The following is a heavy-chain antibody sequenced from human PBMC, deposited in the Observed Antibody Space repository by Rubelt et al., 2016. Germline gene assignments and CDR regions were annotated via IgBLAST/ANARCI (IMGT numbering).Heavy chain of an antibody. J-gene: IGHJ4*02. D-gene: IGHD6-13*01. Sequence: VQLQESGPGLVKPSETLSLTCTVSGASMNSHYWNWIRQPAGKGLEWIGRIHTSGSTNYNPSFKSRVTMSVDTSKSQFSLKLRSVTAADTAVYYCARDRSIAAAGTGFDYWGQGTLVTVSS. CDR1: GASMNSHY. CDR2: IHTSGST. V-gene: IGHV4-4*07. CDR3: ARDRSIAAAGTGFDY.